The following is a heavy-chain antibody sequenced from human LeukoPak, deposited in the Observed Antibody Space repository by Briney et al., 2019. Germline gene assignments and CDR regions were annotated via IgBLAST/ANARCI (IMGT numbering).Heavy chain of an antibody. D-gene: IGHD1-26*01. J-gene: IGHJ4*02. Sequence: SETLSLTCTVSGGSISSSSYYWGWIRQPPGKGLEWIGSIYYSGSTYYNPSLKSRVTISVDTSKNQFSLKLSSVTAADTAVYYCARGTRLLRSRNFDYWGQGTLVTVSS. CDR2: IYYSGST. CDR3: ARGTRLLRSRNFDY. CDR1: GGSISSSSYY. V-gene: IGHV4-39*01.